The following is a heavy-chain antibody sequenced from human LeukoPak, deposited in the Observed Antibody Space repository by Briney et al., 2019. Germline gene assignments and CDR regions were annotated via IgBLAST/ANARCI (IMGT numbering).Heavy chain of an antibody. J-gene: IGHJ4*02. D-gene: IGHD2-8*01. V-gene: IGHV3-23*01. CDR1: GFTFSSYA. CDR2: ISGSGSST. Sequence: PGRSLRPSCAASGFTFSSYAMSWVRQAPGKGLEWVSAISGSGSSTYYADSVKGRFTISRDNSKNTLYLQMNSLRAEDTAVYYCAKRYCTNGVCYGGGFDYWGQGTLVTVSS. CDR3: AKRYCTNGVCYGGGFDY.